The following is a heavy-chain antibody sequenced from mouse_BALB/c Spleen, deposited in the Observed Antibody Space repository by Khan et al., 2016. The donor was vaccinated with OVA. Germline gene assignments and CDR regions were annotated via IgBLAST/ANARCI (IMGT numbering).Heavy chain of an antibody. CDR3: TGHDYFAWFTY. CDR2: IDPYSGDT. CDR1: GYSFTSYY. V-gene: IGHV1-31*01. Sequence: VQLQQSGPELMKPGASVKISCTASGYSFTSYYIHWVMQSHGKSIEWIGCIDPYSGDTTYNQKFKGKATLTVDTSSSTAYIHLSNLTSEDSAVDYCTGHDYFAWFTYWGQGTLVTVSA. D-gene: IGHD2-4*01. J-gene: IGHJ3*01.